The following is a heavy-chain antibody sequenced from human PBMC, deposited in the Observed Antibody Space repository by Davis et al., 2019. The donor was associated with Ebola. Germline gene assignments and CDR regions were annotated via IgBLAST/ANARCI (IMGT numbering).Heavy chain of an antibody. V-gene: IGHV1-8*03. J-gene: IGHJ6*03. D-gene: IGHD3-3*01. CDR1: GYTFTSYD. Sequence: ASVKVSCKASGYTFTSYDINWVRQATGQGLEWMGWMNPNSGNTGYAQKFQGRVTITRNTSISTAYMELSSLRSEDTAVYYCARGAYYDFWSALPGAPYYMDVWGKGTTVTVSS. CDR2: MNPNSGNT. CDR3: ARGAYYDFWSALPGAPYYMDV.